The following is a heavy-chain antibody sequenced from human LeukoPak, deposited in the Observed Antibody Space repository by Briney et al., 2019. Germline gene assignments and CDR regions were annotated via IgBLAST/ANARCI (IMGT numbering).Heavy chain of an antibody. V-gene: IGHV1-46*01. CDR3: ARGSRPVYNLLTGKRYFDY. J-gene: IGHJ4*02. CDR2: INPSGGST. CDR1: GYTFTNYY. Sequence: ASVTVSCTASGYTFTNYYIHWVRQAPGQGLEWMGIINPSGGSTTYAQKFRGRLTMTRDMSTSTVYMELSSLRSEDTAVYYCARGSRPVYNLLTGKRYFDYWGQGTLLTVSS. D-gene: IGHD3-9*01.